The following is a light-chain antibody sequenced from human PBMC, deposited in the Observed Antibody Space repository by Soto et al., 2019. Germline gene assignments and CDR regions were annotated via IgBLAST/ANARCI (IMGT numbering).Light chain of an antibody. Sequence: EIVMTQSPVTLSVSPGERATLSCRASQSVSSNLAWYQQKPGQAPRLLISGASTRATGIPARFSGSGSGTEFTLTISSLQSEDFAVYYCQQYNDWPPPFGQGTRLEIK. J-gene: IGKJ5*01. CDR3: QQYNDWPPP. CDR2: GAS. V-gene: IGKV3-15*01. CDR1: QSVSSN.